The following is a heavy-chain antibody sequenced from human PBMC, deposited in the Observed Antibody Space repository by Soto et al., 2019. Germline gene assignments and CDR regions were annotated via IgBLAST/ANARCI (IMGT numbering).Heavy chain of an antibody. V-gene: IGHV4-31*03. J-gene: IGHJ5*02. Sequence: QVQLQESGPGLVKPSQTLSLTCTVSGGSISSGGYYWNWIRQHPGKGLEWIGYIYYSGSTSYNPSLXSXXTISVATTKHPFSMRPRSVTAADTPGLYWAREPRAWGPGTLGTVSS. CDR2: IYYSGST. CDR3: AREPRA. CDR1: GGSISSGGYY.